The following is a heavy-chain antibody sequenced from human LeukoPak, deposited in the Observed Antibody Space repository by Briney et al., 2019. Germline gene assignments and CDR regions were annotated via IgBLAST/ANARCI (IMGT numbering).Heavy chain of an antibody. CDR3: ARVVIKSWFDP. D-gene: IGHD3-16*02. CDR2: IYYSGST. J-gene: IGHJ5*02. CDR1: GGSISSYY. V-gene: IGHV4-59*01. Sequence: KPSETLSLTCTVSGGSISSYYWSWIRQPPGKGLEWIGYIYYSGSTNYNPSLKSRVTISVDTSKNQFSLKLSSVTAADTAVYYCARVVIKSWFDPWGQGTLVTVSS.